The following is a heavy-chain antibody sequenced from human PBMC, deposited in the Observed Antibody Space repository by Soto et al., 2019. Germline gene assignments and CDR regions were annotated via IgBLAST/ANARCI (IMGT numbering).Heavy chain of an antibody. CDR3: ARDLGAAGYDAFDI. Sequence: PGGCMKLGRAACGLRVNSYSMDWARQDTGKGLEWVSSISSSSSYIYYADSVKGRFTISRDNAKNSLYLQMNSLRAEDTAVYYCARDLGAAGYDAFDISGQRPMVTVSS. CDR1: GLRVNSYS. D-gene: IGHD6-13*01. V-gene: IGHV3-21*01. CDR2: ISSSSSYI. J-gene: IGHJ3*02.